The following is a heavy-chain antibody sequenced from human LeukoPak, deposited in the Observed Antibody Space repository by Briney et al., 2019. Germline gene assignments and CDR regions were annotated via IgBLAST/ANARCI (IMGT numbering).Heavy chain of an antibody. Sequence: SETLSLTCTVSGVSISSGGYYWSWLRQHPGKGLEWIGYFYYGASTYYNPSLKSRVTISVDTSKNQFSLKLSSVIAADTAVYYCARGRNYGDYAPGYWGQGTLVTVSS. CDR3: ARGRNYGDYAPGY. D-gene: IGHD4-17*01. CDR2: FYYGAST. V-gene: IGHV4-31*03. J-gene: IGHJ4*02. CDR1: GVSISSGGYY.